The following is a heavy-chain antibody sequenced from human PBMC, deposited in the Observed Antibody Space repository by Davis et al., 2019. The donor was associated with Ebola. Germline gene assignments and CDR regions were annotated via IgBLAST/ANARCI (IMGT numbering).Heavy chain of an antibody. CDR2: IYYSGST. J-gene: IGHJ5*02. Sequence: SCTVSGGSISSSDYYWVWIRQHPGKGLEWIGNIYYSGSTYYNPSLKSRLTISIDTSKNQFSLRLNSVTAADTAVYCCARESRGSGIDPWGQGTLVTVSS. D-gene: IGHD3-16*01. V-gene: IGHV4-31*02. CDR3: ARESRGSGIDP. CDR1: GGSISSSDYY.